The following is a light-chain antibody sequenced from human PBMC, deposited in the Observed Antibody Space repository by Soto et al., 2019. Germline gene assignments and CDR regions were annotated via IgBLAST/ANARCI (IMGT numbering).Light chain of an antibody. Sequence: EIVLTQSPGTLSLSPGERATLSCRASQSVSSSYLAWYRQRPGQDPRLLIYGASIRATGIPDRFSGSGSGTDFTLTISRLDPEDFAVFYCQQYGSSPSFGPGTKVDIK. V-gene: IGKV3-20*01. J-gene: IGKJ3*01. CDR3: QQYGSSPS. CDR2: GAS. CDR1: QSVSSSY.